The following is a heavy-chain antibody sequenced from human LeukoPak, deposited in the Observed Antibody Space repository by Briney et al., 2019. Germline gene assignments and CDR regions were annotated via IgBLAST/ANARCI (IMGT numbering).Heavy chain of an antibody. Sequence: ASVKVSCKASGYTFTGYYMHWVRQAPGQGLEWMGWINPNSGGTNYAQKFQGRVTMTGDTSISTAYMELSRLRSDDTAVYFCARKGEVTVPTKNAFDLWGQGTMVTVSS. D-gene: IGHD2-21*02. CDR1: GYTFTGYY. CDR3: ARKGEVTVPTKNAFDL. CDR2: INPNSGGT. V-gene: IGHV1-2*02. J-gene: IGHJ3*01.